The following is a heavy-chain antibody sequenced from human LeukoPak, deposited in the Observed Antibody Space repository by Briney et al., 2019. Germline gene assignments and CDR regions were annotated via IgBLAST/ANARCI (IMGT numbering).Heavy chain of an antibody. Sequence: GGSLRLSCAASGFTFSSYGMHWVRQAPGKGLEWVAVIWYDGSNKYYADSVKGRFTISRDNSKNTLYLQMNSLRAEDTAVYYCAREAAAGEGDYWGQGTLVTVSS. D-gene: IGHD6-13*01. CDR1: GFTFSSYG. J-gene: IGHJ4*02. CDR2: IWYDGSNK. CDR3: AREAAAGEGDY. V-gene: IGHV3-33*01.